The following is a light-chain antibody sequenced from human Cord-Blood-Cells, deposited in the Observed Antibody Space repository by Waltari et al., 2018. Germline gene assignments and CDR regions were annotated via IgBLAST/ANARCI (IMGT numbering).Light chain of an antibody. V-gene: IGLV1-44*01. CDR3: AAWDDSLNGPV. J-gene: IGLJ3*02. CDR1: SPNLGSNT. Sequence: QSVLTQPPSASGTPGQRVTLSCSGSSPNLGSNTGNWYQQLPGTAPKLLSYSNNPRPSGVPDRFSGSKSGTSASLAISGLQSEDEADYYCAAWDDSLNGPVFGGGTKLTVL. CDR2: SNN.